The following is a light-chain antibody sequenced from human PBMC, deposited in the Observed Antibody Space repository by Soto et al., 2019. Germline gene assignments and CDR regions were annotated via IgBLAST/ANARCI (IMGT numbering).Light chain of an antibody. CDR1: QSVSSSY. V-gene: IGKV3-20*01. J-gene: IGKJ1*01. Sequence: EIVLTQSPGTLSLSPGERATLSCRASQSVSSSYLAWYQQKPGQAPRLLMYGASSRATGIPDRFSGSGSGTDFSLTISSLEPEDFAVYYCHQYGGSPTWTFGQGTKVENK. CDR2: GAS. CDR3: HQYGGSPTWT.